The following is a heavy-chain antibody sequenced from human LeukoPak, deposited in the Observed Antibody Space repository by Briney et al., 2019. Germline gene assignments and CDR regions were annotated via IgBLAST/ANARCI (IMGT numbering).Heavy chain of an antibody. V-gene: IGHV4-4*07. CDR2: IYTSGST. CDR1: GGSISSYY. CDR3: ARGLNHPNGYGSGNDGNWFDP. D-gene: IGHD3-10*01. Sequence: SETLSLTCTVSGGSISSYYWSWIRQPAGKGLEWIGRIYTSGSTNYNPSLKSRVTISVDTSKNQFSLKLSSVTAADTAVYYCARGLNHPNGYGSGNDGNWFDPWGQGTLVTVSS. J-gene: IGHJ5*02.